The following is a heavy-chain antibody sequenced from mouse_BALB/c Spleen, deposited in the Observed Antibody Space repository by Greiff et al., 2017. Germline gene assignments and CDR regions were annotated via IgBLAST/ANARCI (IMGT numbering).Heavy chain of an antibody. D-gene: IGHD1-1*01. CDR3: ARDYYGTFYYAMDY. CDR1: GYSFTGYT. Sequence: VQLKQSGPELVKPGASMKISCKASGYSFTGYTMNWVKQSHGKNLEWIGLINPYNGGTSYNQKFKGKATLTVDKSSSTAYMELLSLTSEDSAVYYCARDYYGTFYYAMDYWGQGTSVTVSS. J-gene: IGHJ4*01. CDR2: INPYNGGT. V-gene: IGHV1-18*01.